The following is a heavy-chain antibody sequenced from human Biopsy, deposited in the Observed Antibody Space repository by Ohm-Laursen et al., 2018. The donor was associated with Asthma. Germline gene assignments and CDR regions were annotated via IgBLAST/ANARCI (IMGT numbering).Heavy chain of an antibody. Sequence: SLRLSCAAPGFMFRSFGMHWVRQAPGKGLEWVAVISYDGNHKFYEDSVKGRFTNSRDNSKNTLYLQMNSLRTEDTAVYYCAKRRGYSGHDNDYWGQGTLVIVSS. CDR2: ISYDGNHK. D-gene: IGHD5-12*01. V-gene: IGHV3-30*18. CDR1: GFMFRSFG. J-gene: IGHJ4*02. CDR3: AKRRGYSGHDNDY.